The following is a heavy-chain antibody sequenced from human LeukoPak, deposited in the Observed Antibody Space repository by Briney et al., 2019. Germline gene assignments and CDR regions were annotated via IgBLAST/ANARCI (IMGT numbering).Heavy chain of an antibody. CDR2: IIPIFGTA. D-gene: IGHD6-13*01. Sequence: GASVKVSCKACGGTFSSYAISWVRQAPGQGLEWMGRIIPIFGTANYAQKFQGRVTITTDESTSTAYMELSSLRPEDTAVYYCARGRGGAAAGTVSWFDPWGQGTLVTVSS. J-gene: IGHJ5*02. CDR1: GGTFSSYA. CDR3: ARGRGGAAAGTVSWFDP. V-gene: IGHV1-69*05.